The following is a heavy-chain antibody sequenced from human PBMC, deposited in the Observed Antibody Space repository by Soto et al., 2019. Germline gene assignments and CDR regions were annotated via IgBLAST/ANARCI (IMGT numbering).Heavy chain of an antibody. V-gene: IGHV3-23*01. CDR1: GFTFSSYA. CDR3: AKSGDSRYFEWLLLFDY. Sequence: GGSLRLSCAASGFTFSSYAMSWVRQAPGKGLEWVSAISGSGGSTYYADSVKGRFTISRDNSKNTLYLQMNSLRAEDTAVYYCAKSGDSRYFEWLLLFDYWGQGTLVTVSS. D-gene: IGHD3-9*01. CDR2: ISGSGGST. J-gene: IGHJ4*02.